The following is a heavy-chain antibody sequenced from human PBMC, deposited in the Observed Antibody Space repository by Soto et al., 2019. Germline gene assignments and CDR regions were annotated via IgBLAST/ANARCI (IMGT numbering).Heavy chain of an antibody. V-gene: IGHV1-46*01. D-gene: IGHD2-2*01. J-gene: IGHJ4*02. Sequence: QVQLVQSGAEVKKPGASVKVSCKASGYTFTSYYMHWVRQAPGQGLEWMGIINPSGGSTSYAQKCQGRVTMTRDTSTSTVYMELSSLRSEDTAVYYCVRDGLVVVVQYYFDYWGQGTLVTVSS. CDR1: GYTFTSYY. CDR2: INPSGGST. CDR3: VRDGLVVVVQYYFDY.